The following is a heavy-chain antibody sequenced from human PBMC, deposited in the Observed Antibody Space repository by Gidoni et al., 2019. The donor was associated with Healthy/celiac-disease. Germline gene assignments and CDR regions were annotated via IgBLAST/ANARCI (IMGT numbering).Heavy chain of an antibody. Sequence: EVQLVESGGGLVKPGGSLRLPCAAAGFTFSSYSMNWVRQAPGKGLEWVSSISSSSSYIYYADSVKGRFTISRDNAKNSLYLQMNSLRAEDTAVYYCASSVEYGDYVDPFDYWGQGTLVTVSS. J-gene: IGHJ4*02. CDR2: ISSSSSYI. CDR1: GFTFSSYS. D-gene: IGHD4-17*01. V-gene: IGHV3-21*01. CDR3: ASSVEYGDYVDPFDY.